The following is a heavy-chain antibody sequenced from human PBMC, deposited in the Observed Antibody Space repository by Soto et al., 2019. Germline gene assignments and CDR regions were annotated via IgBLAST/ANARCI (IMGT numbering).Heavy chain of an antibody. J-gene: IGHJ6*03. CDR1: GFTFSNFA. D-gene: IGHD2-2*01. CDR3: AKDTSSSPYYMDV. Sequence: EVQVLESGGGSVQPGGSLRLSCAASGFTFSNFAMSWVRHAPGQGLEWVSEISGSTGTTYYADSVKGRFIISRDNFKNMVHLQMNSLRAEDTAVYYCAKDTSSSPYYMDVWGKGTTVTVSS. CDR2: ISGSTGTT. V-gene: IGHV3-23*01.